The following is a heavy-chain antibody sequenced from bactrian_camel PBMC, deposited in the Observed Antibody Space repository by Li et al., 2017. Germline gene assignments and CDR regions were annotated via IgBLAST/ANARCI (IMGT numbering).Heavy chain of an antibody. CDR1: GFTFENYH. CDR2: INSGGGST. V-gene: IGHV3S1*01. J-gene: IGHJ4*01. Sequence: HVQLVESGGGLVEPGGSLRLSCAASGFTFENYHMAWVRQAPGKGLEWVSAINSGGGSTYYADSVKGRFTISRDNAKNTLYLQMNSLKTEDTAMYSCAAVGCFGLPSWSAWAADNYGFRGQGTQVTVS. D-gene: IGHD3*01. CDR3: AAVGCFGLPSWSAWAADNYGF.